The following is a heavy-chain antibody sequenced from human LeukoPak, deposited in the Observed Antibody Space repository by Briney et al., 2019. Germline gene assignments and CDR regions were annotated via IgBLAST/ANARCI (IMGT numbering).Heavy chain of an antibody. D-gene: IGHD1-26*01. Sequence: GASVKVSCKASGYTFTSYDINWVRQATGQGLEWMGWMNPNSGNTGYAQKFQGRVTMTRDTSISTAYMELRRLTSDDTAVYYCARDLYSGSYYWFDYWGQGTLVTVSS. CDR2: MNPNSGNT. J-gene: IGHJ4*02. CDR1: GYTFTSYD. CDR3: ARDLYSGSYYWFDY. V-gene: IGHV1-8*01.